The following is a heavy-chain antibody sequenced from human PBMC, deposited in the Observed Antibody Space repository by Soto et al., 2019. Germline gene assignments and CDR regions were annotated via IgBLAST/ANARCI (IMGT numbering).Heavy chain of an antibody. CDR2: INQGGSGE. V-gene: IGHV3-7*03. CDR3: ARVRCSGGDCFYDY. CDR1: GFTSRSYW. J-gene: IGHJ4*02. Sequence: EVQPVESGGGLVQPGGSLRLSCGASGFTSRSYWMSWVRQAPGKGLEWVANINQGGSGEYYLDSVRGRFTISRDNAKNSLYLQMNSLRVDDTAMYFCARVRCSGGDCFYDYWGQGTLVTVSS. D-gene: IGHD2-21*02.